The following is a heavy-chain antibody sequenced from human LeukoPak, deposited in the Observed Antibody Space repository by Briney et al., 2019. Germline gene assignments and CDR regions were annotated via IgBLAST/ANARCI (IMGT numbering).Heavy chain of an antibody. Sequence: ASVKVSCTASGYTFTSYYMHWVRQAPGQGLEWMGIINPSGGSTSYAQKFQGRVTMTRDTSTSTVYMELSSLRSEDTAVYYCARDDYSHYYYYGMDVWGQGTTVTVSS. V-gene: IGHV1-46*01. CDR1: GYTFTSYY. CDR2: INPSGGST. D-gene: IGHD4-11*01. CDR3: ARDDYSHYYYYGMDV. J-gene: IGHJ6*02.